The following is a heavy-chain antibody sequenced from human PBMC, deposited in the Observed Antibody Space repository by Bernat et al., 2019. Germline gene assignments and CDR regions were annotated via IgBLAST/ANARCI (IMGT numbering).Heavy chain of an antibody. CDR1: GGSISSSY. V-gene: IGHV4-59*08. CDR2: IYYIGST. Sequence: QVHLQESGPRLVKPSETLSLTCTVSGGSISSSYWSWIRQTPGKGLEWLGYIYYIGSTNYNPSLKSRVTISVDTSKNQFSLKLSSVTAADTAVYYCARSSGRTNWFGPWGQGTLVTVSS. CDR3: ARSSGRTNWFGP. D-gene: IGHD3-10*01. J-gene: IGHJ5*02.